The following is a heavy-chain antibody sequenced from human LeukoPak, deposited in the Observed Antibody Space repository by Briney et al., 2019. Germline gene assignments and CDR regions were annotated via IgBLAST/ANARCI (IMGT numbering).Heavy chain of an antibody. D-gene: IGHD6-13*01. CDR2: IYYSGNT. CDR3: ARAGSWKLNFDY. Sequence: SETLSLTCTVSGGSISIYYWSWIRQPPGKGLEWLGYIYYSGNTNYNPSLKTRVTISVDTSKNQFSLKLSSVTAADTAVYYCARAGSWKLNFDYWGQGTLVTVSS. CDR1: GGSISIYY. J-gene: IGHJ4*02. V-gene: IGHV4-59*01.